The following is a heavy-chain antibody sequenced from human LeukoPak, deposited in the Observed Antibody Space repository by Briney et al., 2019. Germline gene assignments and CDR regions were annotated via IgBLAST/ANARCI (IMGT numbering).Heavy chain of an antibody. CDR3: ATDIVVVPALFDY. CDR2: ISGSGGSP. J-gene: IGHJ4*02. D-gene: IGHD2-2*01. Sequence: GGSLRLSCAASGFTFSSYAMSWLRQAPGKGLEWVSAISGSGGSPYYTDSVKGRFTISRDNSKNTLYLQMNRLRAEDTAVYYCATDIVVVPALFDYWGQGTLVTVCS. CDR1: GFTFSSYA. V-gene: IGHV3-23*01.